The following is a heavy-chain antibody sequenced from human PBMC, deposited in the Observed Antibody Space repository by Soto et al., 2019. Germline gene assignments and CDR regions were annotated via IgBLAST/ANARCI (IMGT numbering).Heavy chain of an antibody. J-gene: IGHJ4*02. CDR3: ARQITMIVVVITNYFDY. CDR2: IYYSGST. V-gene: IGHV4-39*01. CDR1: GGSISSSSYY. Sequence: SETLSLTCTVSGGSISSSSYYWGWIRQPPGKGLEWIGSIYYSGSTYYNPSLKSRVTISVDTSKNQFSLKLSSVTAADTAVYYCARQITMIVVVITNYFDYWGQGTLVTVSS. D-gene: IGHD3-22*01.